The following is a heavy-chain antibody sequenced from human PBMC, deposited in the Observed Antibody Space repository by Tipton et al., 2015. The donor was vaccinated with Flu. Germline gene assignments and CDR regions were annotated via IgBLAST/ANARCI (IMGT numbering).Heavy chain of an antibody. D-gene: IGHD2-2*02. CDR1: GFSFSSYV. CDR2: ISSNGGIT. V-gene: IGHV3-64D*06. CDR3: VKDGGDCDSTSCYKTLDF. J-gene: IGHJ4*02. Sequence: SLRLSCSASGFSFSSYVMHWVRQAPGKGVEYVSAISSNGGITSYADSVKGRFTVSRDNSKNTVDLQMSGLRTEDTALYYCVKDGGDCDSTSCYKTLDFWGQGTLVTVSS.